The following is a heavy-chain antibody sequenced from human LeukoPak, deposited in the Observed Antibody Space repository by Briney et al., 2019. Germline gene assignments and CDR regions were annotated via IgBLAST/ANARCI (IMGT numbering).Heavy chain of an antibody. Sequence: ASVTVSCKASGYTFTSYYMHWVRQAPGQGREWMGLINPSGGSTSYAQKFQGRVTMTRDTSMSTVYMELSSLRSEDTAVYYCARDRQDILTASGTDYYGMDVWGKGTTVTVSS. CDR1: GYTFTSYY. J-gene: IGHJ6*04. CDR2: INPSGGST. V-gene: IGHV1-46*01. CDR3: ARDRQDILTASGTDYYGMDV. D-gene: IGHD3-9*01.